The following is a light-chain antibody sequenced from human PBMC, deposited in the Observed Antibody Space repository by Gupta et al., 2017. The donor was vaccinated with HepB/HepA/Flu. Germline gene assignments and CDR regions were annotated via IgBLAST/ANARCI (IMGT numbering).Light chain of an antibody. V-gene: IGLV3-21*03. Sequence: SYVLTQPPAVSVAPGKTASITCGGDNIETKSVHWYQQKPGQAPVLVVYGDGDRPSGIPRRFSDSNPGDTATLTISRVEAGDEADYYCQVWDNGRVVFGGGTKLTVL. J-gene: IGLJ2*01. CDR1: NIETKS. CDR2: GDG. CDR3: QVWDNGRVV.